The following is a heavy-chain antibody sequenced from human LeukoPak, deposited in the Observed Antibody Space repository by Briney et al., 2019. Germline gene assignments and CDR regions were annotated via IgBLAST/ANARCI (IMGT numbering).Heavy chain of an antibody. D-gene: IGHD4-17*01. Sequence: PSETLSLTCAVYGGSFSGYYWTWIRQPPGKGLEWIGEMNHSGSANYNPSLKSRVTISVDTSKNQFSLKLSSVTAADTAVYYCARVVSVTSNAFDIWGQGTMVTVSS. V-gene: IGHV4-34*01. CDR2: MNHSGSA. CDR3: ARVVSVTSNAFDI. J-gene: IGHJ3*02. CDR1: GGSFSGYY.